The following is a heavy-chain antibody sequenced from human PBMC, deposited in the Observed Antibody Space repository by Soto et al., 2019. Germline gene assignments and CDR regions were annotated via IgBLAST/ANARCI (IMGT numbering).Heavy chain of an antibody. V-gene: IGHV3-33*01. Sequence: QAQLEEFGGGVVQPGGSLRLSCVTSGFMFSSYGMHWVRQAPGKGLEWVAVIWHDGNHKFYGDSVKGRFSISRDNSKNTVDLQMNSLRAEDTAVYYCARAHYSAYDRSDYFYYGMDVWGVGTTVTVSS. D-gene: IGHD5-12*01. CDR1: GFMFSSYG. CDR2: IWHDGNHK. J-gene: IGHJ6*04. CDR3: ARAHYSAYDRSDYFYYGMDV.